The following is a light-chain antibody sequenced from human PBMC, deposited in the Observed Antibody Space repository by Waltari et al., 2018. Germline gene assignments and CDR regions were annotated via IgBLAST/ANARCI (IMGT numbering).Light chain of an antibody. J-gene: IGKJ1*01. CDR2: AAS. CDR1: QNINSY. V-gene: IGKV1-39*01. CDR3: QQSYSTPWT. Sequence: DIQMTQSPSSLPASVGDRLPITCRASQNINSYLNWYQQKPGKAPKLLIYAASSLQSGVPSRCSGSGSGTDFTLTISSLQPEDFATYYCQQSYSTPWTFGQGTKVEIK.